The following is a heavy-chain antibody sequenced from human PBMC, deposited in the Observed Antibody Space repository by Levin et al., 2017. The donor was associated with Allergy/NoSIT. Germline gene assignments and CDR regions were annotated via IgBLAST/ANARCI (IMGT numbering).Heavy chain of an antibody. V-gene: IGHV4-4*02. CDR2: IYHSGST. D-gene: IGHD3-10*01. Sequence: GSLRLSCAVSGGSISSSNWWSWVRQPPGKGLEWIGEIYHSGSTNYNPSLKSRVTISVDKSKNQFSLKLSFVTAADTAVYYCARDRGYGSLHYWGQGSLVTVSS. J-gene: IGHJ4*02. CDR3: ARDRGYGSLHY. CDR1: GGSISSSNW.